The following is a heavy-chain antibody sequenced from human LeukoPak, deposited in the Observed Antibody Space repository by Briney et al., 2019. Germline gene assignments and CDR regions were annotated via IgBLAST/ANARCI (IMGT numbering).Heavy chain of an antibody. V-gene: IGHV4-59*08. CDR3: ARHGGDLFFDY. CDR1: GGSISSYY. CDR2: IYYSGST. J-gene: IGHJ4*02. Sequence: SETLSLTCTVSGGSISSYYWSWIRQPPGKGLEWIGYIYYSGSTNYNPSLKSRVTISVDTSKNQISLKLSSVTAADTAVYYCARHGGDLFFDYWGQGTLVTVSS. D-gene: IGHD2-21*02.